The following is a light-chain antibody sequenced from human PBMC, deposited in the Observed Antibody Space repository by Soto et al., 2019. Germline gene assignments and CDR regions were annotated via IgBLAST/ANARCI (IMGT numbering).Light chain of an antibody. CDR2: DVS. CDR3: CSYAGSPYV. Sequence: QSALTQPRSVSGSPGQSVTISCTGTSSDVGGYKYVAWYQQHPGKAPKLMISDVSERPSGVPDRFSGSKSGNTASLTISGLQAEDEADYYCCSYAGSPYVFGTGTKLTVL. J-gene: IGLJ1*01. CDR1: SSDVGGYKY. V-gene: IGLV2-11*01.